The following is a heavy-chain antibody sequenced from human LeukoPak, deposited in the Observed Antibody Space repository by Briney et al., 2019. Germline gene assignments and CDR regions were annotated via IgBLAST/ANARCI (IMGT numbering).Heavy chain of an antibody. D-gene: IGHD6-6*01. J-gene: IGHJ4*02. CDR1: GFTFSNYW. CDR2: IKQDGSEK. V-gene: IGHV3-7*01. Sequence: GGSLRLSCAASGFTFSNYWLTWVRQAPGQGLEWVANIKQDGSEKHYVDSVKGRFTISRDNSKNTLYLQMNSLRAEDTAVYYCARKQLAGFNYWGQGTLVTVSS. CDR3: ARKQLAGFNY.